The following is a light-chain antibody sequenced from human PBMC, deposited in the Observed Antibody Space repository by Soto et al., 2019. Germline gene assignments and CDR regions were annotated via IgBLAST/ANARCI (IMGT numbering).Light chain of an antibody. Sequence: DVQMTQSPATLSASVGDSVTITCRASQSISTWLAWYQQKPGKAPKLLIYDASSLQSGVPSRFSGSGSGTDFTLTISSLQPEDFATYYCQQSYSTLTFGGGTKVDIK. V-gene: IGKV1-39*01. CDR2: DAS. CDR1: QSISTW. J-gene: IGKJ4*01. CDR3: QQSYSTLT.